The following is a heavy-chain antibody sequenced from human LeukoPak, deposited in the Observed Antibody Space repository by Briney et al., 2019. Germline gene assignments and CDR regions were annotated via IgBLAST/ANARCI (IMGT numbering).Heavy chain of an antibody. CDR2: ISDSGGST. D-gene: IGHD2/OR15-2a*01. CDR3: AGGHFEGNYYYYYMDV. Sequence: PGGSLRLSCAASGFTFSSYAMSWVRQAPGKGLEWVSAISDSGGSTYDADSVKGRFTISRDNAKNSLYLQMNSLRAEDTAVYYCAGGHFEGNYYYYYMDVWGKGTTVTVSS. CDR1: GFTFSSYA. J-gene: IGHJ6*03. V-gene: IGHV3-23*01.